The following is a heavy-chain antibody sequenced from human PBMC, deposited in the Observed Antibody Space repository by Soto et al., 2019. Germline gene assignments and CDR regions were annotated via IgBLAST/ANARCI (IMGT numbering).Heavy chain of an antibody. CDR1: GGTFSRYA. D-gene: IGHD1-26*01. CDR3: ARAIVGPTTTGWLDP. J-gene: IGHJ5*02. CDR2: IIPIFGTA. V-gene: IGHV1-69*01. Sequence: QVQLVQSGAEVKKPGSSVKVSCKASGGTFSRYAISWVRQAPGQGLEWMGGIIPIFGTANYAQKFQGRVTITADESTSTDYMELSSLRFEDTAVYYCARAIVGPTTTGWLDPWGQGNLVTVSS.